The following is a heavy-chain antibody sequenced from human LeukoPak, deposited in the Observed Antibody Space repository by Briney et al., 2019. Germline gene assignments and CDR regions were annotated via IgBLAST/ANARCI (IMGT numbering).Heavy chain of an antibody. CDR1: GYTFTGYY. J-gene: IGHJ6*02. D-gene: IGHD1-26*01. CDR3: ARAWEPGLYGMDV. Sequence: GASVKVSCKASGYTFTGYYMLWVRQAPGQGLEWMGRINPNSGGTNYAQKFQGWVTMTRDTSISTAYMELSRLRSDDTAVYYCARAWEPGLYGMDVWGQGTTVTVSS. V-gene: IGHV1-2*04. CDR2: INPNSGGT.